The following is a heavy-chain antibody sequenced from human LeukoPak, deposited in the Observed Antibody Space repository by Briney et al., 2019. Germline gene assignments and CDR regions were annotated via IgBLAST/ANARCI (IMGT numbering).Heavy chain of an antibody. CDR2: IYYSGST. CDR1: GFTFSSYW. Sequence: GSLRLSCAASGFTFSSYWMSWIRQPPGKGLEWIGYIYYSGSTNYNPSLKSRVTISVDTSKNQFSLKLSSVTAADTAVYYCAREAGYQLLLGGYYYMDVWGKGTTVTVSS. D-gene: IGHD2-2*01. V-gene: IGHV4-59*01. CDR3: AREAGYQLLLGGYYYMDV. J-gene: IGHJ6*03.